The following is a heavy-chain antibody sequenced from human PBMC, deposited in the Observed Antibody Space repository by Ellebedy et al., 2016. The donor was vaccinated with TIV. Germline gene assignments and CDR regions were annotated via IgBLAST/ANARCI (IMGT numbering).Heavy chain of an antibody. CDR1: GFSFSSYW. J-gene: IGHJ3*02. D-gene: IGHD4-17*01. CDR2: IRQDGSEK. CDR3: ATDGSYGDYLSPTHAFVI. Sequence: GGSLRLSCVASGFSFSSYWMSWVRQAPGKGLEWVANIRQDGSEKYYVDSVKGRFTISRDNAKNSLYLHLNSLRAEDTAMYYCATDGSYGDYLSPTHAFVIWGQGTMVTASS. V-gene: IGHV3-7*01.